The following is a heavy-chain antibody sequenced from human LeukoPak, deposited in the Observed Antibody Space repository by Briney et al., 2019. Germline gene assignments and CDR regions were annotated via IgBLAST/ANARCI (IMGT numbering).Heavy chain of an antibody. CDR1: GFRFNTYW. J-gene: IGHJ2*01. CDR2: IKQDGNEK. V-gene: IGHV3-7*01. D-gene: IGHD6-13*01. CDR3: ERAAYSSTWYSRYFDL. Sequence: PGGSLRLSCAGSGFRFNTYWMSWVRQAPGKGLEWVANIKQDGNEKYYADSVKGRFTISRENGKNSLDLQMNSLRAGDTAVYYCERAAYSSTWYSRYFDLWGRGTLVTVSS.